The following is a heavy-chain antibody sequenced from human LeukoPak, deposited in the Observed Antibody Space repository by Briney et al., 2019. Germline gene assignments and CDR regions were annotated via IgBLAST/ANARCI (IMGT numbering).Heavy chain of an antibody. V-gene: IGHV4-34*01. J-gene: IGHJ5*02. CDR2: INHSGST. CDR1: GGSFSGYY. CDR3: ARDLPSMTTVSGNWFDP. Sequence: SETLSLTCAVYGGSFSGYYWSWIRQPPGKGLEWIGEINHSGSTNYNPSLKSRVTISVDTSKNQFSLKLSSVTAEDTAVYYCARDLPSMTTVSGNWFDPWGQGTLVTVSS. D-gene: IGHD4-11*01.